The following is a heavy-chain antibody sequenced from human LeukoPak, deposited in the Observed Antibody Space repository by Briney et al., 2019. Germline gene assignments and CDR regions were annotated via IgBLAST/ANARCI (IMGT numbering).Heavy chain of an antibody. J-gene: IGHJ5*02. CDR3: AREVVH. CDR2: IWYDGTNK. V-gene: IGHV3-33*01. Sequence: PGGSLRLSCAASGFTPSNYGMHWVRQAPGKGLEWVAVIWYDGTNKQYVDSVKGRFTISRDNSKNTLYLQMNSLRAEDTSVYYCAREVVHWGQGTLVTVSS. CDR1: GFTPSNYG.